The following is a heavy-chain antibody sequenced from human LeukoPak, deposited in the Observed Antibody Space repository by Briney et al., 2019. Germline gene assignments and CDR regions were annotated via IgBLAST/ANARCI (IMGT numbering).Heavy chain of an antibody. CDR2: ISGSSGRI. V-gene: IGHV3-48*02. Sequence: GGSLRLSCAASGFTFSSYSMKWVRQAPGKGLEWVSYISGSSGRINYADSVKGRFTISRYNAKNSLYLQMNSLRDEDTAVYYCARDVSYAFDYWGQGTLVTVSS. CDR1: GFTFSSYS. CDR3: ARDVSYAFDY. D-gene: IGHD2-2*01. J-gene: IGHJ4*02.